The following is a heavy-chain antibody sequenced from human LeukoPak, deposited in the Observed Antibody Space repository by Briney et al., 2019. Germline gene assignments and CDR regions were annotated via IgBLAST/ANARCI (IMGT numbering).Heavy chain of an antibody. CDR1: GGSISSYY. V-gene: IGHV4-59*01. CDR3: ARLGLTGFDP. Sequence: SETLSLTCSVSGGSISSYYWSWIRQPPGKGLEWIGYIYYSGSTNYNPSLESRVTISVDTSKYQFSLKLRSVTAADTAVYYCARLGLTGFDPWGQGTLVTVSS. CDR2: IYYSGST. J-gene: IGHJ5*02. D-gene: IGHD3-16*01.